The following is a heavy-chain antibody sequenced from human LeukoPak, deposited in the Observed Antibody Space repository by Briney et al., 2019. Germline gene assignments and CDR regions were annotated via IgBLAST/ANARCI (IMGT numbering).Heavy chain of an antibody. CDR3: ARWVWGKQQLVTPGDY. V-gene: IGHV3-7*01. Sequence: GGSLRLSCVASGFTFSSYWMGWVRRAPGKGLEWVADIKKDGTERYYVDSVKGRFTISRDNAKNSLFLQMNSLRAEDTAVYYCARWVWGKQQLVTPGDYWGQGTLVTVSS. CDR1: GFTFSSYW. CDR2: IKKDGTER. D-gene: IGHD6-13*01. J-gene: IGHJ4*02.